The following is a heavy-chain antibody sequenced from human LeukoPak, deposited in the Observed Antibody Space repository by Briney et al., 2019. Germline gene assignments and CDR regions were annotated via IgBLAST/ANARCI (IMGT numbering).Heavy chain of an antibody. CDR2: IYYDGSI. V-gene: IGHV4-28*05. D-gene: IGHD6-13*01. CDR1: GYSIRSSNW. Sequence: PSETLSLTCAVSGYSIRSSNWWGWIRQPPGKGLEWIGYIYYDGSIYYNPSLRSRVTMLVDTSKNQFSLRLNSVTAVDTAVYYCARKPDSRNWFDPWGQGTLVTVSS. J-gene: IGHJ5*02. CDR3: ARKPDSRNWFDP.